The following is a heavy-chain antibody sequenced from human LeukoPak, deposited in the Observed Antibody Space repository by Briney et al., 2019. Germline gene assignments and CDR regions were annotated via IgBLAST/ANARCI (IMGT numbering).Heavy chain of an antibody. CDR1: GGSISSYY. J-gene: IGHJ4*02. D-gene: IGHD3-10*01. Sequence: TSETLSLTCTVSGGSISSYYWSWIRQPPGKGLEWIGYIYYSGSTNYNPSLKSQVTISVDTSKNQFSLKLSSVTAADTAVYYCARASTMVRRDDYFDYWGQGTLVTVSS. V-gene: IGHV4-59*01. CDR3: ARASTMVRRDDYFDY. CDR2: IYYSGST.